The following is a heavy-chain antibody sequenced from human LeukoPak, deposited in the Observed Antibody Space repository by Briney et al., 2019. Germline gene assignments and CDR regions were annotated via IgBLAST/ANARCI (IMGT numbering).Heavy chain of an antibody. D-gene: IGHD1-26*01. CDR1: GFPFSSYE. CDR2: ISSSGSNI. V-gene: IGHV3-48*03. CDR3: AREELGYYYMDV. J-gene: IGHJ6*03. Sequence: GGSLRLSCAASGFPFSSYEMNWVRRAPGKGLEWVSYISSSGSNIYYADSVKGRFTISRDNAKNSLYLQMNSLRAADTAVYYCAREELGYYYMDVWGKGTTVTISS.